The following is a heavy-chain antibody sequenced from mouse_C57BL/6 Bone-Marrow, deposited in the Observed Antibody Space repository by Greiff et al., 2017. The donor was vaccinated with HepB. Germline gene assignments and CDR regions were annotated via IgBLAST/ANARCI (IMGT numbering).Heavy chain of an antibody. CDR2: IYPGNSDT. CDR3: TRRFGSSPYYFDY. J-gene: IGHJ2*01. Sequence: SGTVLARPGASVKMSCKTSGYTFTSYWMHWVKQRPGQGLEWIGAIYPGNSDTSYNQKFKGKAKLTAVTSASTAYMALSSRTNEDAAVYYGTRRFGSSPYYFDYWGQGTTLTVSS. D-gene: IGHD1-1*01. CDR1: GYTFTSYW. V-gene: IGHV1-5*01.